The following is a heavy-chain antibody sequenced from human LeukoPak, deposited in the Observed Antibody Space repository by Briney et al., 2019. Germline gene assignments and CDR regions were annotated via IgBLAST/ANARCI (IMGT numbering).Heavy chain of an antibody. CDR2: IKSKTDGGTT. CDR1: GFTFSSYG. V-gene: IGHV3-15*01. J-gene: IGHJ4*02. Sequence: GRSLRLSCAATGFTFSSYGMHWVRQAPGKGLEWVGRIKSKTDGGTTDYAAPVKGRFTISRDDSKNTLYLQMNSLKTEDTAVYYCTTTAPREEYSGYDSHHFDYWGQGTLVTVSS. D-gene: IGHD5-12*01. CDR3: TTTAPREEYSGYDSHHFDY.